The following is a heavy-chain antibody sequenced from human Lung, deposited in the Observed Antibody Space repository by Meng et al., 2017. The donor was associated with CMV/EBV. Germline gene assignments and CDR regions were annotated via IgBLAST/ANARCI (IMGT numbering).Heavy chain of an antibody. V-gene: IGHV1-2*02. Sequence: ASVKVSXKSSGYSFTGYYLHWVRQAPGQGLEWMGWINPYSGATKYAEKFQGRVTMTRNTSISTAYMELNTLRSDDTAVYYCASSTSGVVIGILRRYNWFDPWGQRTLVTVSS. D-gene: IGHD2-21*01. CDR3: ASSTSGVVIGILRRYNWFDP. J-gene: IGHJ5*02. CDR1: GYSFTGYY. CDR2: INPYSGAT.